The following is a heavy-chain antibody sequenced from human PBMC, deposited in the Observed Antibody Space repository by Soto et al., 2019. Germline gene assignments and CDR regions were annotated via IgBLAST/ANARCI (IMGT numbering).Heavy chain of an antibody. V-gene: IGHV4-39*01. CDR3: ARHSDTGDKQMGFDY. CDR1: GGSISSSTYY. CDR2: VYYGRST. J-gene: IGHJ4*02. D-gene: IGHD4-17*01. Sequence: QLQLQESGPGLVKSSDTLSLTCAVSGGSISSSTYYWGWIRQPPGKGLEWIGSVYYGRSTYYNPSLKSRVTISVDTSKNQFSLKLTSVTAADTAVYYCARHSDTGDKQMGFDYWGQGTLVSVSS.